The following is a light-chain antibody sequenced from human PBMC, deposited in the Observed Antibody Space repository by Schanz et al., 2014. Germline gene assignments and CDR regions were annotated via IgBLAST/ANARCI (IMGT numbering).Light chain of an antibody. J-gene: IGLJ3*02. CDR2: RNI. V-gene: IGLV1-44*01. CDR3: ATWDDSLNGWV. CDR1: SSNIGSNN. Sequence: QSVLTQPPSASGTPGQRVTISCSGSSSNIGSNNVNWYRQLPGTAPKLLIYRNIQRPSGVPDRFSDSKSGTSASLAISGLQSEDEGDYYCATWDDSLNGWVFGGGTKLTVL.